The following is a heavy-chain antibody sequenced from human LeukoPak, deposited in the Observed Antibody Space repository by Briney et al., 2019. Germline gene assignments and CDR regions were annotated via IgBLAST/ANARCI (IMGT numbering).Heavy chain of an antibody. CDR2: IYYSGST. Sequence: PSETLSLTCTVSGGSISSYYWSWIRQPPGKGLEWIGYIYYSGSTNYNPSLKSRVTISVDTSKNQFSLKLSSVTAADTAVYYCARVAGGSGPYGWFDPWGQGTLVTVSS. J-gene: IGHJ5*02. CDR1: GGSISSYY. D-gene: IGHD3-10*01. V-gene: IGHV4-59*01. CDR3: ARVAGGSGPYGWFDP.